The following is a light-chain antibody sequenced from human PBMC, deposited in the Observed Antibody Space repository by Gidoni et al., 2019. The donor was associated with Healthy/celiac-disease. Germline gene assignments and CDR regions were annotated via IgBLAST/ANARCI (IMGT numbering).Light chain of an antibody. Sequence: DIVLTQSPDSLAVSLGERATINCKSSQSVLYSSNNKNYFAWYKQKPGQPPKLLIYWAATRESGVPDRVSGSGSGTDFTLTSSSLQAEDVEVYYCQQYYSTLYTFGQGTKLEIK. J-gene: IGKJ2*01. CDR3: QQYYSTLYT. V-gene: IGKV4-1*01. CDR1: QSVLYSSNNKNY. CDR2: WAA.